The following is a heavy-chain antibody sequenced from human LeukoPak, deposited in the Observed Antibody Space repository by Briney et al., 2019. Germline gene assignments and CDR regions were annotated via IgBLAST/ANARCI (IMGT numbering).Heavy chain of an antibody. J-gene: IGHJ4*02. Sequence: GGSLRLSCSASGFTFSSYAMHWVRQAPGKGLEYVSAISSNGGSTYYADSVKGRFTISRDNSKNTLFLEMNSLRAEDTAVYYCAKEYSVRNQFDYWGQGTLVAVSS. CDR2: ISSNGGST. V-gene: IGHV3-64*04. CDR1: GFTFSSYA. D-gene: IGHD1-14*01. CDR3: AKEYSVRNQFDY.